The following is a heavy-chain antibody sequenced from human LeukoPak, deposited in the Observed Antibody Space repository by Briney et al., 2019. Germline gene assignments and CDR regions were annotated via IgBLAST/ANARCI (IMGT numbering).Heavy chain of an antibody. D-gene: IGHD6-25*01. CDR3: AEATGEAAAARH. V-gene: IGHV1-3*01. Sequence: ASVKVSCKASGYTFTTYGMHWVRQAPGQRLECVGWINVGNGDTKYSQKFQDRVTITWDTSASTVYMELSSLRSEDTAVYYCAEATGEAAAARHWGPGTLVTVSS. CDR2: INVGNGDT. CDR1: GYTFTTYG. J-gene: IGHJ1*01.